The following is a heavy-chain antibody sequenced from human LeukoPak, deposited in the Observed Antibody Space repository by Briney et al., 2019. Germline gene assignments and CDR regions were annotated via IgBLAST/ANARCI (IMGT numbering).Heavy chain of an antibody. Sequence: PGGSLRLSCAASGFTFSSYAMHWVRQAPGKGLEWVAVISYDGSNKYYADSVKGRFTISSDNSKNTLYLQMNSLRAEDTAVYYCARDQTPNYYDSSVSEFSAFDIWGQGTMVTVSS. J-gene: IGHJ3*02. V-gene: IGHV3-30-3*01. CDR2: ISYDGSNK. D-gene: IGHD3-22*01. CDR3: ARDQTPNYYDSSVSEFSAFDI. CDR1: GFTFSSYA.